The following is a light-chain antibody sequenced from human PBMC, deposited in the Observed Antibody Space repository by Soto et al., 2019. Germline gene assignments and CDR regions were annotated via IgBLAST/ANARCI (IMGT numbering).Light chain of an antibody. Sequence: QSVLTQPASVSGSPGQSITISCTGTSSDVAVYNYVSWYQQHPGKAPKLMIYEVSNRPSGVSNRFSGSKSGNTASLTISGLQAEDEADYYCCSYTTGSTYVFGTGTKV. J-gene: IGLJ1*01. V-gene: IGLV2-14*01. CDR3: CSYTTGSTYV. CDR2: EVS. CDR1: SSDVAVYNY.